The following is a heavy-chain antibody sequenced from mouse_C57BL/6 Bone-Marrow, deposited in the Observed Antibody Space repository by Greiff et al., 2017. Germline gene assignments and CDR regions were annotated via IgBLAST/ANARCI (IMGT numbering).Heavy chain of an antibody. CDR1: GYAFTNYL. Sequence: VQLQESGAELVRPGTSVKVSCKASGYAFTNYLIEWVKQRPGQGLEWIGVINPGSGGTNYNEKFKGKATLTADKSSSTAYMQLSSLTSEDSAVYFCAIIYYYGSRRGYYARGYWGQGASGTVTS. CDR2: INPGSGGT. V-gene: IGHV1-54*01. CDR3: AIIYYYGSRRGYYARGY. D-gene: IGHD1-1*01. J-gene: IGHJ4*01.